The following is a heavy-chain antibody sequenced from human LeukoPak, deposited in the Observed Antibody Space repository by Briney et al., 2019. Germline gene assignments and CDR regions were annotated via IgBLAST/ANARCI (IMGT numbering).Heavy chain of an antibody. CDR2: IYHSGST. J-gene: IGHJ4*02. CDR3: ARVFEDVPQFDY. Sequence: GSLRLSCVASGFTLESYVFHWVRQTPGKGLEWIGEIYHSGSTNYNPSLKSRVTISVDKSKNQFSLKLSSVTAADTAVYYCARVFEDVPQFDYWGQGTLVTVSS. CDR1: GFTLESYVF. D-gene: IGHD2-15*01. V-gene: IGHV4-4*02.